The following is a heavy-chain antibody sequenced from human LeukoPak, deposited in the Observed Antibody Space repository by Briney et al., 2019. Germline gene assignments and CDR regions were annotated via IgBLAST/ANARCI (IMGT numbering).Heavy chain of an antibody. J-gene: IGHJ4*02. Sequence: ASVKVSCKASGYTFTGYYLHRVRQAPGQGLEWMGRIYPYNGDTTYAQKFQDRVILTRDTSISTAYMELSRLKSDDTAVYYCARGQGERELSWGQGTLVTVSS. CDR1: GYTFTGYY. V-gene: IGHV1-2*06. CDR3: ARGQGERELS. CDR2: IYPYNGDT. D-gene: IGHD1-26*01.